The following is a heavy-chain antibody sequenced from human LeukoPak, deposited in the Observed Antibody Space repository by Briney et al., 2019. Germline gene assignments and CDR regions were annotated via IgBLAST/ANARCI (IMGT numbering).Heavy chain of an antibody. CDR2: IYYSGST. D-gene: IGHD3-10*01. Sequence: SETLSLTCSVSGGSISSSSYYWGWIRQPPGKGLEWIGSIYYSGSTYYNPSPKSRVIISVDTSKNQFSLKLSSVTAADTAVYYCTFNLGSGSYAFDIWGQGTMITVSS. CDR3: TFNLGSGSYAFDI. J-gene: IGHJ3*02. CDR1: GGSISSSSYY. V-gene: IGHV4-39*07.